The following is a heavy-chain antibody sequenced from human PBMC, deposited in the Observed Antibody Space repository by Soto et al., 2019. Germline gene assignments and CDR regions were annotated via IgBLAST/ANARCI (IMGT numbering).Heavy chain of an antibody. CDR1: GFTFSSYG. Sequence: QVQLVESGGGVVQPGRSLRLSCAASGFTFSSYGMDWVRQAPGKGLEWVAVISYDGSNKYYADSVKGRFTISRDNSKNTLYLQMNSLRAEDTAVYYCAKLSGSGSYYKGVDYWGQGTLVAVSS. V-gene: IGHV3-30*18. CDR2: ISYDGSNK. J-gene: IGHJ4*02. D-gene: IGHD3-10*01. CDR3: AKLSGSGSYYKGVDY.